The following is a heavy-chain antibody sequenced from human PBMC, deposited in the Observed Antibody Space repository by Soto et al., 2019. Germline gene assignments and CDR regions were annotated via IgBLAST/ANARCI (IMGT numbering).Heavy chain of an antibody. V-gene: IGHV3-7*04. CDR2: IKGDGSQK. J-gene: IGHJ4*02. CDR3: ARDINDWHLLYEPY. D-gene: IGHD2-21*01. CDR1: GFTFSRSW. Sequence: PGGSLRLSCAASGFTFSRSWMYWVRQAPGKGLEWVANIKGDGSQKYYVDSVKGRFTISRDNAKNSLYLQMNSLRAADTAVYYCARDINDWHLLYEPYWGPGTLVTVSS.